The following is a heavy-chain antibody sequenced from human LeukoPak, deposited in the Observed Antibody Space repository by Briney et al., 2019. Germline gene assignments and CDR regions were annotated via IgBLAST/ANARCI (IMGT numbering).Heavy chain of an antibody. V-gene: IGHV4-4*07. CDR3: TRDIGSGDYVFFDS. CDR1: DASVSGYY. J-gene: IGHJ4*02. D-gene: IGHD4-17*01. Sequence: AETLSLTCTVSDASVSGYYWSWIRLPAGKGLEWIGRLYNNGSTNCNPSLKSRVTMSVDTSKNQLSLRLKSVTAADTAVYYCTRDIGSGDYVFFDSWGQGTRVIVSS. CDR2: LYNNGST.